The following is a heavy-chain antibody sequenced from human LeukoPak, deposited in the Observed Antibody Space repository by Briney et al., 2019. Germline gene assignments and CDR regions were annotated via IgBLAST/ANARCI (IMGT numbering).Heavy chain of an antibody. CDR1: GFTFSSYS. V-gene: IGHV3-21*01. CDR2: ISSSSSYI. CDR3: ARGVKGSLDY. Sequence: PGGSLRLSCAASGFTFSSYSMSWVRQAPGKGLEWVSSISSSSSYIYYADSVKGRFTISGDNAKNSLYLQMNSLRAEDTAVYYCARGVKGSLDYWGQGTLVTVSS. J-gene: IGHJ4*02. D-gene: IGHD3-10*01.